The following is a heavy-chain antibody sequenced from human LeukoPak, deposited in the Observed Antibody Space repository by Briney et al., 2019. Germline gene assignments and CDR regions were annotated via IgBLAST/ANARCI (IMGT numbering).Heavy chain of an antibody. Sequence: SETLSLTCTVSGGSITGYHWSWIRQPPGKGLEWIGYIYSSETTNYKSSLKSRVTISADTSKNQFSLKLTSVTAADTAIYYCARRNDFDIWGQGTMVTVSS. V-gene: IGHV4-4*08. CDR3: ARRNDFDI. CDR1: GGSITGYH. CDR2: IYSSETT. J-gene: IGHJ3*02.